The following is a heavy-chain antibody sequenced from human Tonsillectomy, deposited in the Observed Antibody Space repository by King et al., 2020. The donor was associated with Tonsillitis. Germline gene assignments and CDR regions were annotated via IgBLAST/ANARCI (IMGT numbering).Heavy chain of an antibody. J-gene: IGHJ4*02. CDR1: GYSFTGYQ. Sequence: QLVQSGAEVKKPGASVKVSCKASGYSFTGYQIHWVRQAPGQGLEWMGWINTNSGGTNYAQKFQGRVTMTRDKSVSTAYMELSSLRSDDTAVYYCARDRRIGWELLHFSDYWGQGTLVTVSS. CDR3: ARDRRIGWELLHFSDY. V-gene: IGHV1-2*02. D-gene: IGHD1-26*01. CDR2: INTNSGGT.